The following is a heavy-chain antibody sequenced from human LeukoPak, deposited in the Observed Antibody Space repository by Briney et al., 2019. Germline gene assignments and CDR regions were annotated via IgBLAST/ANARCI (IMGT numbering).Heavy chain of an antibody. Sequence: GGSLRLSCAASGFTFSSYSMNWVRQAPGKGLEWVSYISSSSSTIYYADSVKGRFTISRDNAKNSLYLQMNSLRAEDTAVYYCARVSGYIDYWGQGTLVTVSS. CDR2: ISSSSSTI. D-gene: IGHD3-22*01. J-gene: IGHJ4*02. CDR3: ARVSGYIDY. V-gene: IGHV3-48*04. CDR1: GFTFSSYS.